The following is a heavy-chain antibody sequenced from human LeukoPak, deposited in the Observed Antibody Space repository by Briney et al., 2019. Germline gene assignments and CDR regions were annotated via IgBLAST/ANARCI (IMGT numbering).Heavy chain of an antibody. Sequence: PSEPLSLTCNVSGYSFSSSTYYGGWIRQPRGKGVAWIGSIHYSGSTYYNPSLKSRVTISVNTSKNQFSLKLSSVTAGDTAVYYCARHIHGSSTSCSPNCLDPWGQGTLVTVSS. CDR2: IHYSGST. CDR3: ARHIHGSSTSCSPNCLDP. D-gene: IGHD2-2*01. J-gene: IGHJ5*02. V-gene: IGHV4-39*01. CDR1: GYSFSSSTYY.